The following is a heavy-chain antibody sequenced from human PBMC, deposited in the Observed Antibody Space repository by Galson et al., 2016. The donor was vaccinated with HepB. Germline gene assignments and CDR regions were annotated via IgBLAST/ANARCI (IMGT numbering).Heavy chain of an antibody. CDR3: ARVNGSGWPAFDL. J-gene: IGHJ4*02. V-gene: IGHV1-2*02. CDR2: INPNSGGT. Sequence: SVKVSCKASGYTFTTFHIHWVRQGPGQGLEWMGWINPNSGGTNYAQDFQGRVTMTRDTSINSVYMYLNSLTSDDTATYYCARVNGSGWPAFDLWGPGTVVTVS. D-gene: IGHD6-19*01. CDR1: GYTFTTFH.